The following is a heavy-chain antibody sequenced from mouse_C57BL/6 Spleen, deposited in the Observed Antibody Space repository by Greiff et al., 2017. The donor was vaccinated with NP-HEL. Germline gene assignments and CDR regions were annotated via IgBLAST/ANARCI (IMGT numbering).Heavy chain of an antibody. Sequence: EVKLMESEGGLVQPGSSMKLSCTASGFTFSDYYMAWVRQVPEKGLEWVANINYDGSSTYYLDSLKSRFIISRDNAKNILYLQMSSLKSEDTATYYCARAQLGGFDYWGQGTTLTVSS. CDR2: INYDGSST. CDR1: GFTFSDYY. D-gene: IGHD4-1*02. V-gene: IGHV5-16*01. CDR3: ARAQLGGFDY. J-gene: IGHJ2*01.